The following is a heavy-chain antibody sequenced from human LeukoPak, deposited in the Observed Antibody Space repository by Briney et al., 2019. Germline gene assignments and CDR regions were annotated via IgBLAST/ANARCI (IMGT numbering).Heavy chain of an antibody. D-gene: IGHD2-2*01. J-gene: IGHJ3*02. CDR3: ARARYRYCSSTSCYYLVDAFDI. CDR1: GGSISSSSYY. V-gene: IGHV4-39*07. CDR2: IYYSGST. Sequence: SETLSLTCTVSGGSISSSSYYWGWIRQPPGKGLEWIGSIYYSGSTYYNPSLKSRVTISVDTSKNQFSLKLSSVTAADTAVYYCARARYRYCSSTSCYYLVDAFDIWGQGTMVTVSS.